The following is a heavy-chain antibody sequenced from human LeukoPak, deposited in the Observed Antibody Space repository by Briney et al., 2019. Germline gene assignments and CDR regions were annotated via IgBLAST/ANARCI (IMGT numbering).Heavy chain of an antibody. CDR2: IKQDGSER. V-gene: IGHV3-7*01. Sequence: QPGGSLRLSCAPSGFTFGTSWMSWVRQAPGKGLEWVANIKQDGSERYYVGSVKGRFTISRDNAKNSLYLQMNSLRAEDTAVYYCARHDFASPFDYWGQGILVTVSS. CDR1: GFTFGTSW. D-gene: IGHD2-21*02. CDR3: ARHDFASPFDY. J-gene: IGHJ4*02.